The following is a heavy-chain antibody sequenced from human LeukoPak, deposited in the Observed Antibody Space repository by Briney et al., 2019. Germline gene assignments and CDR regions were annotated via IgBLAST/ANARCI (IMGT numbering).Heavy chain of an antibody. V-gene: IGHV4-30-4*02. CDR2: IYYSGST. J-gene: IGHJ3*02. CDR3: AREIIVVVPAARDHHDAFDI. Sequence: PSETLSLTCTVSGGSISSGDYYWSWIRQPPGKGLEWIGYIYYSGSTYYNPSLKSRITISVDTSKNQFSLKLSSVTAADTAVYYCAREIIVVVPAARDHHDAFDIWGQGTMVTVSS. D-gene: IGHD2-2*01. CDR1: GGSISSGDYY.